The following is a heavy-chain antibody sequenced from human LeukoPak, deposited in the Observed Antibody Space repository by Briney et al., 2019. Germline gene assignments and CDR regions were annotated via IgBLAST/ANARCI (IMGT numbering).Heavy chain of an antibody. J-gene: IGHJ6*04. D-gene: IGHD3-10*02. CDR2: ISSSSSYI. CDR1: GFTFSSYT. CDR3: AELGITMIGGV. V-gene: IGHV3-21*01. Sequence: GGSLRLSCAASGFTFSSYTMNWVRQAPGKGLEWVSSISSSSSYIYYADSVKGRFTISRDNAKNSLHLQMNSLRAEDTAVYYCAELGITMIGGVWGKGTTVTVSS.